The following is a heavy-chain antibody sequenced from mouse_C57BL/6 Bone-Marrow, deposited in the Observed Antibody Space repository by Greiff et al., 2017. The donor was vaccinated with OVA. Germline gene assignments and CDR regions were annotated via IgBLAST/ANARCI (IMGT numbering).Heavy chain of an antibody. V-gene: IGHV5-4*01. CDR1: GFTFSSYA. Sequence: EVKLQESGGGLVKPGGSLKLSCAASGFTFSSYAMSWVRQTPEKRLEWVATISDGGSYTYYPDNVKGRFTISRDNAKNNLYLQMSHLKSEDTAMYYCARDRYGSSYWYFDVWGTGTTVTVSS. D-gene: IGHD1-1*01. CDR2: ISDGGSYT. CDR3: ARDRYGSSYWYFDV. J-gene: IGHJ1*03.